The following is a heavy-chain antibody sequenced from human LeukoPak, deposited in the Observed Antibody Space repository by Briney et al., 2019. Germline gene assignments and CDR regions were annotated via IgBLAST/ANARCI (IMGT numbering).Heavy chain of an antibody. J-gene: IGHJ4*02. D-gene: IGHD3-10*01. Sequence: SETLSLTCTVSGRSISCYYWSWIRQPPGKGLEWIGYTYNSGSSSFSPSFKSRVTISTDTPRNQFFLRLTSVTAADTAVYYCAGYYGSGQWDNWGQGTLVTVSS. CDR1: GRSISCYY. V-gene: IGHV4-59*12. CDR2: TYNSGSS. CDR3: AGYYGSGQWDN.